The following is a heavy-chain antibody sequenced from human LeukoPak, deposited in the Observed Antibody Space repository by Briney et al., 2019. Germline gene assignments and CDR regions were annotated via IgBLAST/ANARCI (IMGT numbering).Heavy chain of an antibody. D-gene: IGHD4-17*01. CDR3: ARDAHSDDYGDLLDY. Sequence: PSETLSLTCAVYGGSFSGYYWSWIRQPPGKGLEWIGEINHSGSTNYNPSLKSRVTISVDTSKNQFSLKLSSVTAADTAVYYCARDAHSDDYGDLLDYWGQGTLVTVSS. V-gene: IGHV4-34*01. CDR1: GGSFSGYY. J-gene: IGHJ4*02. CDR2: INHSGST.